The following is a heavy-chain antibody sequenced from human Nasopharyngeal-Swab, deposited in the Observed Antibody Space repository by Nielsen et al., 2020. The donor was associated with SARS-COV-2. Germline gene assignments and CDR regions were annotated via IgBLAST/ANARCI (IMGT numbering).Heavy chain of an antibody. J-gene: IGHJ4*01. CDR2: ISSDGKST. D-gene: IGHD3-22*01. V-gene: IGHV3-23*01. Sequence: GGSLRLSCAASGLIFNNYAMTWVRQVPDKGLEFVASISSDGKSTLYADSVKGRFAISRDNPKNTLFLQMNSLRPEDTALYYCAKAAPYYLDYWGRGTLVTVSS. CDR1: GLIFNNYA. CDR3: AKAAPYYLDY.